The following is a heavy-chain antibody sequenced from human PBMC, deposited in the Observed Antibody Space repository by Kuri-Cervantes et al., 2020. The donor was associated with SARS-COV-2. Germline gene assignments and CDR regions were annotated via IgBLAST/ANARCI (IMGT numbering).Heavy chain of an antibody. D-gene: IGHD2-2*01. CDR1: GFIFPGSE. CDR3: ARRFHQYQPPHWYFDL. V-gene: IGHV3-48*03. Sequence: GGSLRLSCAASGFIFPGSEMSWVRQAPGKGLEWVSYISGSGTTIYHADSVKGRFTISRDNAKNSLYLQMNSLRAEDTAVYYCARRFHQYQPPHWYFDLWGRGTLVTVSS. CDR2: ISGSGTTI. J-gene: IGHJ2*01.